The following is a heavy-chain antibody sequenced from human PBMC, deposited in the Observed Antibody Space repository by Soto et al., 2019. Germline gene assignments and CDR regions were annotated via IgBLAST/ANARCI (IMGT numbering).Heavy chain of an antibody. Sequence: PSGILDLASAASGGSVSNWVYYWSWIRQPPGKGLEWIGEINHSGSTNYNPSIKSRVTISVDTSKNQFSLKPSSVTAADTAVYFCARKYQLPFTNCFDPWGQGTLVTVSS. CDR1: GGSVSNWVYY. CDR2: INHSGST. J-gene: IGHJ5*02. CDR3: ARKYQLPFTNCFDP. V-gene: IGHV4-34*01. D-gene: IGHD2-2*01.